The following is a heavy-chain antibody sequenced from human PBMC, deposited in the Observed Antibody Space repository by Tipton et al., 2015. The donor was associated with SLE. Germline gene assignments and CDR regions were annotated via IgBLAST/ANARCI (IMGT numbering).Heavy chain of an antibody. CDR3: ARDGDAIVGTTGAFDI. Sequence: TLSLTCTVSGDSIKSHYWTWIRQPPGKGLECIGYIYYSGRTNYNPSLKSRVTISVDASKNQFSMRLTSVTAADTAVYYCARDGDAIVGTTGAFDIWGQGTMVTVSS. CDR1: GDSIKSHY. CDR2: IYYSGRT. D-gene: IGHD1-26*01. J-gene: IGHJ3*02. V-gene: IGHV4-59*11.